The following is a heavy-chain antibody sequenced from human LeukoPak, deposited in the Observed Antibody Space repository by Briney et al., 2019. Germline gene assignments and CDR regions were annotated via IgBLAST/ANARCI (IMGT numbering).Heavy chain of an antibody. J-gene: IGHJ6*03. D-gene: IGHD3-10*01. CDR1: GFTFDDYA. Sequence: PGGSLRLSCAASGFTFDDYAMHWVRQAPGKGLEWVSLISWDGGSTYYADSVKGRFTISRDNSKNSLYLQMNSLRAEDTASYYCAKDRRRWGFTNYYYYMDVWGKGTTVTVSS. V-gene: IGHV3-43D*03. CDR3: AKDRRRWGFTNYYYYMDV. CDR2: ISWDGGST.